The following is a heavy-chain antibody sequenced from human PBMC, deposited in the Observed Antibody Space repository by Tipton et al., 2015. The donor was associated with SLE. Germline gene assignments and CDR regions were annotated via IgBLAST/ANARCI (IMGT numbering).Heavy chain of an antibody. CDR2: IHYSGST. CDR3: ARDEIVVIPAASYQYHYGMDV. J-gene: IGHJ6*02. D-gene: IGHD2-2*01. CDR1: GGSIGNYY. Sequence: TLSLTCTVSGGSIGNYYWNWIRQPPGKGLEWLGYIHYSGSTNNNPSLKSRVTISIDTSKNQFSLKLSSVTAADTAVYYCARDEIVVIPAASYQYHYGMDVWGQGTTVTVSS. V-gene: IGHV4-59*13.